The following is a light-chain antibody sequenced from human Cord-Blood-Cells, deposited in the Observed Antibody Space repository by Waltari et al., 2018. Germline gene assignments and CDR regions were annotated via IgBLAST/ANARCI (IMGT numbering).Light chain of an antibody. J-gene: IGLJ3*02. CDR1: SSDVGSYNL. CDR2: EGS. V-gene: IGLV2-23*01. Sequence: QSALTQPASVSGSPGQSITISCTGTSSDVGSYNLVSWYQQHPGKAPQLMLYEGSKRPSGVSNRFSGSKSGHTASLTSSGLQAEDEADYYCCSYAGSSTSWVFGGGTKLTVL. CDR3: CSYAGSSTSWV.